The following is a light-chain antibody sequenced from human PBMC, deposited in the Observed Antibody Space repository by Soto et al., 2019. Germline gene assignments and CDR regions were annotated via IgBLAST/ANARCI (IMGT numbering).Light chain of an antibody. CDR1: LTVSSSH. Sequence: IVLTQSPVTLPLSPGESATLSCRASLTVSSSHLAWYQQKPGQAPRLLISGASTWAAGVPDRFSGSGSGTDFTLSISRLEPEDFAVYYCQQFGGSFTFGGGTRVEI. CDR2: GAS. V-gene: IGKV3-20*01. J-gene: IGKJ4*01. CDR3: QQFGGSFT.